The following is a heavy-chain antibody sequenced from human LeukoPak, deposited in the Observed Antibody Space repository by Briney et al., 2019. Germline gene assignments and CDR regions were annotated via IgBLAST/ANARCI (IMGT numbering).Heavy chain of an antibody. D-gene: IGHD3-3*01. CDR1: GFTFSSYA. Sequence: GASLRLSCAASGFTFSSYAMSWVRQAPGKGLEWVSAISGSGGSTYYADYVKGRFTISRDNSKNALYLQMNSLRAEDTVVYYCAKVGDFWSGLAYNYYYGMDVWGQGTMVNVSS. CDR3: AKVGDFWSGLAYNYYYGMDV. J-gene: IGHJ6*02. CDR2: ISGSGGST. V-gene: IGHV3-23*01.